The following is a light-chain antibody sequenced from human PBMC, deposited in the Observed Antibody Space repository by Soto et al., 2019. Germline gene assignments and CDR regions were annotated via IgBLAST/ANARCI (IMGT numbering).Light chain of an antibody. V-gene: IGKV3-11*01. CDR3: QQRSNWPGT. CDR2: DAS. Sequence: EIVLTQSPATLSLSPGERATLSCGASQSVSSYLAWYQQKPGQAPRLLIYDASNRATGIPARFSGSGSGTDFTLTISSLEPEDFALYYCQQRSNWPGTIGQGTKLEIK. J-gene: IGKJ2*01. CDR1: QSVSSY.